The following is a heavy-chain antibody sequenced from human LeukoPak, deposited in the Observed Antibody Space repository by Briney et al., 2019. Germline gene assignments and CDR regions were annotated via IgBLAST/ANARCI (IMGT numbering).Heavy chain of an antibody. CDR3: ARDLTLWFGESPFDY. V-gene: IGHV3-30-3*01. CDR1: GFTFSSYA. J-gene: IGHJ4*02. D-gene: IGHD3-10*01. CDR2: ISYDGSNN. Sequence: PGRSLRLSCAASGFTFSSYAIHWVRQAPGKGLEWVAVISYDGSNNYYADSVKGRFTISRDNSKNTLYLQMNSLRAEDTAVYYCARDLTLWFGESPFDYWGQGTLVTVSS.